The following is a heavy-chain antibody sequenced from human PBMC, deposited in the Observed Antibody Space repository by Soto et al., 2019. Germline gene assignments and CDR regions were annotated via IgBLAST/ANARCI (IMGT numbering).Heavy chain of an antibody. Sequence: GSLRLSCAASGFTFSNAWINWVRQAPGKGLEWVGRIKSKTDGGTTDYAAPVKGRFTISRDDSKNTLYLQMNSLKTEDTAVYYCTTDSYDSSGYPLDYWGQGTLVTVSS. V-gene: IGHV3-15*07. CDR1: GFTFSNAW. D-gene: IGHD3-22*01. CDR3: TTDSYDSSGYPLDY. CDR2: IKSKTDGGTT. J-gene: IGHJ4*02.